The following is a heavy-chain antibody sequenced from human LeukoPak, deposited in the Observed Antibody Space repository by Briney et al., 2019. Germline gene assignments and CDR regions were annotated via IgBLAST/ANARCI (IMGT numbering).Heavy chain of an antibody. V-gene: IGHV4-31*03. J-gene: IGHJ5*02. CDR2: IYYSGST. Sequence: PSQTLSLTCTVSGCSISSGGYYWSWLRQHPGKGLDWIGYIYYSGSTYDNPSLKSRVTISVDTSKSQFSLKLSSATAADTAVYYCARDTYDSSGYPSPGWFDPWGQGTLVTVSS. CDR1: GCSISSGGYY. CDR3: ARDTYDSSGYPSPGWFDP. D-gene: IGHD3-22*01.